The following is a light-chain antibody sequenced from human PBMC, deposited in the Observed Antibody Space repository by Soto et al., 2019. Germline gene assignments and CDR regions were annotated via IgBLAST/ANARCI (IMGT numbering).Light chain of an antibody. Sequence: EIVFAHSPGTLSFSPVERAPPSCRASQSVSSSYLAWYQQKPGQAPRLLIYGASSRATGIPDRFSGSGSGTDFTLTISRLEPEDFAVYYCQQYGSSPPTFGQGTKVDIK. CDR2: GAS. J-gene: IGKJ1*01. CDR1: QSVSSSY. CDR3: QQYGSSPPT. V-gene: IGKV3-20*01.